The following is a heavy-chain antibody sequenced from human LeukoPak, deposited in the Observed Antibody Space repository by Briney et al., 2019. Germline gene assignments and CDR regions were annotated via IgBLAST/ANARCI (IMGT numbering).Heavy chain of an antibody. CDR1: GFTFTSSA. V-gene: IGHV1-58*01. CDR3: AADPQYSYGYFEVDY. Sequence: SVTVSCKASGFTFTSSAVQWVRQARGQRLEWIGWIVVGSGNTNYAQKFQERVTITRDMSTSTAYMELSSLRSEDTAVYYCAADPQYSYGYFEVDYWGQGTLVTVSS. CDR2: IVVGSGNT. D-gene: IGHD5-18*01. J-gene: IGHJ4*02.